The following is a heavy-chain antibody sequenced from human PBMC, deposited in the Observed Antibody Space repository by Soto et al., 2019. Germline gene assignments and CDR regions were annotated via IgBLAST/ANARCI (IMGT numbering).Heavy chain of an antibody. CDR1: GFTFGDYA. CDR3: TREDIVVVVAATRHYYYGMDV. D-gene: IGHD2-15*01. V-gene: IGHV3-49*04. J-gene: IGHJ6*02. CDR2: IRSKAYGGTT. Sequence: PGGSLRLSCTASGFTFGDYAMSWVRQAPGKGLEWVGFIRSKAYGGTTEYAASVKGRFTISRDDSKSIAYLQMNSLKTEDTAVYYCTREDIVVVVAATRHYYYGMDVWGQGTTVTVSS.